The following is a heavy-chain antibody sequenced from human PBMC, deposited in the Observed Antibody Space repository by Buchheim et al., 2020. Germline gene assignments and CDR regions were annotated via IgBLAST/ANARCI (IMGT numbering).Heavy chain of an antibody. J-gene: IGHJ6*02. D-gene: IGHD1-26*01. CDR3: AKELLPSYYYYGMDV. Sequence: EVQLVESGGGLVQPGGSLRPSCVASGFTFSSYAMSWVRQAPGKGLEWVSVTSGSGGSAYHADSVKGRITISRDNSNNTLYLQMNSLRATDTAVYYCAKELLPSYYYYGMDVWGQGTT. CDR1: GFTFSSYA. CDR2: TSGSGGSA. V-gene: IGHV3-23*04.